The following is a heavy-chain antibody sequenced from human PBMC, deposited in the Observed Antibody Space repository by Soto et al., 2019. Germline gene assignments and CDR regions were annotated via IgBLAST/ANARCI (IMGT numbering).Heavy chain of an antibody. Sequence: SVKVSCKASGGTFSSYAISWVRQAPGQGLEWMGGIIPIFGTANYAQKFQGGVTITADESTGTAYMELSSLRSEDTAVYYCARSRGSDSSALYYYYGVDVWGQGTTVTVSS. CDR1: GGTFSSYA. J-gene: IGHJ6*02. V-gene: IGHV1-69*13. CDR3: ARSRGSDSSALYYYYGVDV. CDR2: IIPIFGTA. D-gene: IGHD6-13*01.